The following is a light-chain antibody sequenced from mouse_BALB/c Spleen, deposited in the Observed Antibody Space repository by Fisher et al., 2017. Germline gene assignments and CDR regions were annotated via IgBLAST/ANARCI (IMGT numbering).Light chain of an antibody. Sequence: IVLTQSPALMSASPGEKVTMTCSASSSVSYMYWYQQKPRSSPKPWIYLTSNLASGVPARFSGSGSGTSYSLTISSMEAEDAATYYCQQRSSYPPTFGSGTKLEIK. J-gene: IGKJ4*01. CDR3: QQRSSYPPT. CDR1: SSVSY. CDR2: LTS. V-gene: IGKV4-68*01.